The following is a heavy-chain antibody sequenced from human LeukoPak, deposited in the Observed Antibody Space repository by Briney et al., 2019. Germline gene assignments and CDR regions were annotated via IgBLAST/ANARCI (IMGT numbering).Heavy chain of an antibody. CDR3: ARDIGGDDDY. J-gene: IGHJ4*02. CDR2: ISYDGSNK. V-gene: IGHV3-30*03. Sequence: PGRSLRLSCAASGFTFSSYGMHWVRQAPGKGLEWVAVISYDGSNKYYADSVKGRFTISRDNSKNTLYLQMNSLRAEDTAVYYCARDIGGDDDYWGQGTLVTVSS. D-gene: IGHD2-21*02. CDR1: GFTFSSYG.